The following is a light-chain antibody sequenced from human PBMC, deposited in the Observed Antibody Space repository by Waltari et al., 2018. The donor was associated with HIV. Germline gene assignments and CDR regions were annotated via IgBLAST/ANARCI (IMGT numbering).Light chain of an antibody. J-gene: IGLJ1*01. CDR3: QVWDSSSDHFYV. V-gene: IGLV3-21*02. CDR2: DDS. CDR1: NIGSKS. Sequence: SYVLTQPPSVSVAPRQTARITCGGNNIGSKSVHWYQQKPGQAPVLGINDDSDRPSGIPERVAGPNTGNTATLTISRVKAVDEADYDGQVWDSSSDHFYVCGTGTKVTVL.